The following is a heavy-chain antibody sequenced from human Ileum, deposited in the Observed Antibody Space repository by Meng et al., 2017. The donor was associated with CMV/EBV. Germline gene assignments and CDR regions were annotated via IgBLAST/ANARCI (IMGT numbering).Heavy chain of an antibody. D-gene: IGHD2-2*01. V-gene: IGHV3-23*01. CDR2: ISHDGSAT. CDR1: GSLFSLYP. Sequence: GESLRLSCAGSGSLFSLYPVAWVRQAPGKGLEWVAQISHDGSATYYADSMKARVTISRDTSLNTVYLDINDLRADDTPVYFCAKALITTSWLPKPFDAWGQGTLVTVSS. CDR3: AKALITTSWLPKPFDA. J-gene: IGHJ4*02.